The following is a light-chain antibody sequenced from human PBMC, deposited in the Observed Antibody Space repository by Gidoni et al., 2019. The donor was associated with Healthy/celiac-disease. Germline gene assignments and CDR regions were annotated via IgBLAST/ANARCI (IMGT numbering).Light chain of an antibody. CDR2: DAS. J-gene: IGKJ2*01. CDR3: QQYDNLSYT. CDR1: QDISNY. Sequence: DVQTTPSPSSLSASVGDIVTITCQASQDISNYFNWYQQKPGKAPKLLIYDASNLETGVPSSFSGSGSGTDFTFTISSLQPEDMATYYCQQYDNLSYTCGHGTKLEIK. V-gene: IGKV1-33*01.